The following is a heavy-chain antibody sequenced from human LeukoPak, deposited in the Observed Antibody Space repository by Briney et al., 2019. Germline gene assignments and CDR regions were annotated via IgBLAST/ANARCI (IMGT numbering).Heavy chain of an antibody. Sequence: GESLRISCKGSGYSFTSYWVAWVRQMPGKGLEWMGIIYPGDSETRYSPSFQGQVTISADKAISTAYLQLSSLKASDTAMYYCARGGLSRTLRSLDYWGQGTLVTVSS. CDR1: GYSFTSYW. CDR2: IYPGDSET. V-gene: IGHV5-51*01. J-gene: IGHJ4*02. D-gene: IGHD1-7*01. CDR3: ARGGLSRTLRSLDY.